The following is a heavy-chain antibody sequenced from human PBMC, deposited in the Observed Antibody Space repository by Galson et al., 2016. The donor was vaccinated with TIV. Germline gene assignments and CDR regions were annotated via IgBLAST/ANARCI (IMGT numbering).Heavy chain of an antibody. CDR3: ARGYGVEVVSGASKGLFNL. Sequence: QSGAEVKKPGESLKTSCKASGYTFTDSYIHWMRQAPGQGLEWMGWINPDSGDSDSAPKFEARVTLTRDKSISTAYMEVNRLTSEDTAVYYCARGYGVEVVSGASKGLFNLWGRGTLITVSS. J-gene: IGHJ2*01. D-gene: IGHD5-18*01. CDR1: GYTFTDSY. CDR2: INPDSGDS. V-gene: IGHV1-2*02.